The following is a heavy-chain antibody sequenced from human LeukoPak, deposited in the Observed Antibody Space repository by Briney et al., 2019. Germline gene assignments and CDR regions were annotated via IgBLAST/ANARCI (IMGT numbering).Heavy chain of an antibody. CDR1: GGSISSGGYY. J-gene: IGHJ4*02. Sequence: PSETLSLTCTVSGGSISSGGYYWSWVRQHPGKGLEWIGYIYYSGSTYYNPSLKSRVTISVDTSKNQFSLKLSSVTAADTAVYYCARTYYDILTGPEAFDYWGQGTLVTVSS. CDR3: ARTYYDILTGPEAFDY. CDR2: IYYSGST. D-gene: IGHD3-9*01. V-gene: IGHV4-31*03.